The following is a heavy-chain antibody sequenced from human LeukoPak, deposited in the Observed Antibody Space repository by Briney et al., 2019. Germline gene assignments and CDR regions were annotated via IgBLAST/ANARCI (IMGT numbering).Heavy chain of an antibody. D-gene: IGHD5-18*01. Sequence: GGSLILSCAASGFTFNNFAMSWVRQASGKGLEWVSSISANGGSTYYADSVKGRFTISRDNSKNTLCLQMNSLKTEDTAVYYCTTDGYSYEFGDYWGQGTLVTVSS. CDR2: ISANGGST. CDR1: GFTFNNFA. V-gene: IGHV3-23*01. J-gene: IGHJ4*02. CDR3: TTDGYSYEFGDY.